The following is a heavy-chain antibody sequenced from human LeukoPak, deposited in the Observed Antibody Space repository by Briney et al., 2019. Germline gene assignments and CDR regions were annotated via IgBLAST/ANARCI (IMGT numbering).Heavy chain of an antibody. CDR3: ARESMVGGALQG. D-gene: IGHD2-8*01. V-gene: IGHV3-74*01. CDR1: GFTFDRYW. Sequence: GGSLRLSCAASGFTFDRYWMHWVRQTPGKRLVWVSRINQDGRYITYADSVQGRFTISRDTAKNTLFLQMNSLRAEDTAVYYCARESMVGGALQGWAQGALVTVSS. J-gene: IGHJ4*02. CDR2: INQDGRYI.